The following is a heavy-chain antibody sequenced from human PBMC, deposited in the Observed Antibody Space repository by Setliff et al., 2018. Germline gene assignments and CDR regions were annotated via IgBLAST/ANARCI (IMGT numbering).Heavy chain of an antibody. CDR1: GFPLYDYA. J-gene: IGHJ6*02. CDR2: INWDGGNK. CDR3: AKDITWKYNTGWGSLGV. Sequence: GGSLRLSCAASGFPLYDYAMHWVRQAPGKGLEWVAGINWDGGNKVYADSVKGRFTISRDNAKNSLYLQMNSLRVEDTALYYCAKDITWKYNTGWGSLGVWGQGTTVTVS. D-gene: IGHD6-19*01. V-gene: IGHV3-9*01.